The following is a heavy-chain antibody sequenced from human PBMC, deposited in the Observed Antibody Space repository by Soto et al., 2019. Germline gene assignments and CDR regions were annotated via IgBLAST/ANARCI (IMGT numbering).Heavy chain of an antibody. CDR2: ISAYNGDT. Sequence: ASVKVSCKASGYIFTSYYIHWVRQAPGQGLEWVGWISAYNGDTNYAQRFQGRVTVTTDTSTSTAYMELRSLRSDDTAVYYCARAGNALDFWGQGTMVTVSS. CDR3: ARAGNALDF. CDR1: GYIFTSYY. V-gene: IGHV1-18*04. D-gene: IGHD6-19*01. J-gene: IGHJ3*01.